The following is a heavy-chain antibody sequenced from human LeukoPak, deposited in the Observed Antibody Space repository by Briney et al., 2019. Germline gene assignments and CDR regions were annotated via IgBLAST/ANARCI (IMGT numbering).Heavy chain of an antibody. Sequence: GGSLRLSCAASGFTFHDFAMSWVRQAPGKGLEWVSGVNWNGDGTGYADSVEGRFTISRDNAKNSLYLQINSLRVDDTALYYCARLGGPDYYFYYYMDVWGKGTTVTVSS. CDR1: GFTFHDFA. CDR3: ARLGGPDYYFYYYMDV. V-gene: IGHV3-20*04. J-gene: IGHJ6*03. D-gene: IGHD1-26*01. CDR2: VNWNGDGT.